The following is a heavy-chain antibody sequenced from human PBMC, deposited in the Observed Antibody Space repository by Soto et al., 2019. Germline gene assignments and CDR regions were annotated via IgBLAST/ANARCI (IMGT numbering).Heavy chain of an antibody. J-gene: IGHJ5*02. V-gene: IGHV1-8*01. CDR1: GYTFTSYD. D-gene: IGHD5-12*01. CDR3: ARGVEATIDENWFDP. CDR2: MNPNSGNT. Sequence: GASVKVSCKASGYTFTSYDINWVRQATGQGLEWMGWMNPNSGNTGYAQKFQGRVTMTRNTSTSTAYMELSSLRSEDTAVYYCARGVEATIDENWFDPWGQGTLVTVSS.